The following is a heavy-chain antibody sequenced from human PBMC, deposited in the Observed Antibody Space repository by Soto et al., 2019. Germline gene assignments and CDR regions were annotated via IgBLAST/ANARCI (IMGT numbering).Heavy chain of an antibody. CDR1: GESISSSSYF. J-gene: IGHJ4*02. CDR3: ARCYGYNSPLDH. CDR2: SFFGGAT. Sequence: QLQLQESGPGLVRPSEILSLSCSVFGESISSSSYFWGWVRQSPGKGPEWIGCSFFGGATYYNPSLKSRAATSVDASKIQLSQNLWSVTAADTAIDYCARCYGYNSPLDHWGPGTLVVVSS. V-gene: IGHV4-39*01. D-gene: IGHD5-12*01.